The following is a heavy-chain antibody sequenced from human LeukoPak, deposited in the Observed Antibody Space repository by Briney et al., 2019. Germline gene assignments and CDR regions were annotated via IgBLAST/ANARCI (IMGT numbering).Heavy chain of an antibody. J-gene: IGHJ5*02. D-gene: IGHD2-8*01. CDR1: GYTFTGYY. Sequence: GASVKVSCKASGYTFTGYYMHWVRQAPGQGLEWMGWINPNSGGTNYAQKFQGRVTMTRDTSISTAYMELSRLRSDDTAVYYCARDRSYCTNGVCYGKFGWFDPWGQGTLVTVSS. CDR2: INPNSGGT. V-gene: IGHV1-2*02. CDR3: ARDRSYCTNGVCYGKFGWFDP.